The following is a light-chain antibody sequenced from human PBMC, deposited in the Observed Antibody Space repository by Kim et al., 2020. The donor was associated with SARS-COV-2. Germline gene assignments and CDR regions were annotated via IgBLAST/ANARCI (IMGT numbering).Light chain of an antibody. CDR3: AACDDSLSSVV. CDR1: NSNIGSYY. CDR2: TNN. Sequence: QSVLTQPPSASGTPGQRVTISCSGSNSNIGSYYVYWYQQLPGTAPKLLIYTNNQRPSGVPDRISGSKSGTSASLAISGLRSEDEADYYCAACDDSLSSVVFGGGTKLTVL. J-gene: IGLJ2*01. V-gene: IGLV1-47*01.